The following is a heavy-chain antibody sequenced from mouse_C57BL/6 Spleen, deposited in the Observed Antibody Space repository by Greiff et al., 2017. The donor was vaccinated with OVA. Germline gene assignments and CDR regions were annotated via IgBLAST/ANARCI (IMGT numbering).Heavy chain of an antibody. V-gene: IGHV7-3*01. J-gene: IGHJ1*03. CDR2: IRNKANGYTT. Sequence: DVKLVESGGGLVQPGGSLSLSCAASGFTFTDYYMSWVRQPPGKALEWLGFIRNKANGYTTEYSASVNGRFTISRDNSQSILYLQMYALRAEDSATYYCARWGENWYFDVWGTGTTVTVSS. CDR1: GFTFTDYY. CDR3: ARWGENWYFDV.